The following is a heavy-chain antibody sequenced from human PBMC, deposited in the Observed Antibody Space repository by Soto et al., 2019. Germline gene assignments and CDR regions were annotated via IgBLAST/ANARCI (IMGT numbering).Heavy chain of an antibody. D-gene: IGHD1-26*01. V-gene: IGHV3-23*01. J-gene: IGHJ3*02. CDR2: ISGSGGST. CDR3: AKRGRVGEPTGNAFDI. CDR1: GFTFSSYA. Sequence: PGGSLRLSCAASGFTFSSYAMSWVRQAPGKGLEWVSAISGSGGSTYYADSVKGRFTISRDNSKNTLYLQMNSLRAEDTAVYYCAKRGRVGEPTGNAFDIWGQGTMVTV.